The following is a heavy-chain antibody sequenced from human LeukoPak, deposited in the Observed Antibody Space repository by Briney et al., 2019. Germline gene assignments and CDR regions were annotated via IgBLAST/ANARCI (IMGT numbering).Heavy chain of an antibody. D-gene: IGHD6-13*01. CDR2: IYHSGST. J-gene: IGHJ4*02. V-gene: IGHV4-38-2*02. CDR3: ARKQQLTPVDY. Sequence: NPSETLSLTCTVSGYSISSGYYWGWIRQPPGEGLEWIGSIYHSGSTYYNPSLKSRVAISVDTSKNQFSLKLSSVTAADTAVYYCARKQQLTPVDYWGQGTLVTVSS. CDR1: GYSISSGYY.